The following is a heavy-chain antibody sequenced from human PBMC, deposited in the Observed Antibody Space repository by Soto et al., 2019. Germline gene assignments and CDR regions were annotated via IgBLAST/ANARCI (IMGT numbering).Heavy chain of an antibody. J-gene: IGHJ4*02. CDR2: LHIAGNT. CDR1: GFTVSNNY. Sequence: GVSLRLSCAASGFTVSNNYMTWVRQAPGKGLEWVALLHIAGNTYYADSVRGRFTVSRDNSKNTFYLQIKSLVAGDTAIYYCARGWGLSHFDSWGQGTLVTVSS. CDR3: ARGWGLSHFDS. D-gene: IGHD1-26*01. V-gene: IGHV3-53*01.